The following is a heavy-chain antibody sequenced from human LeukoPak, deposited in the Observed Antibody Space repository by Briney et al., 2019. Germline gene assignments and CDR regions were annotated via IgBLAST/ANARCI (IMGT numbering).Heavy chain of an antibody. CDR3: ARHSSSAWYYYFGY. V-gene: IGHV4-39*01. D-gene: IGHD6-19*01. Sequence: SETLSLTCTVSGGSITNTNYYWGWVRQPPGKGLEWIGGIYFSGTTYYNPSLRSRVAISVDTSKNQFSLKLNSVTAADTAVYFCARHSSSAWYYYFGYWDQGALVTVSS. CDR2: IYFSGTT. CDR1: GGSITNTNYY. J-gene: IGHJ4*02.